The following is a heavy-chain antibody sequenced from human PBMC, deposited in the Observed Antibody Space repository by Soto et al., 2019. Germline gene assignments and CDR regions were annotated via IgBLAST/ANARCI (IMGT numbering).Heavy chain of an antibody. CDR3: ASYHNDTTAYQVYY. V-gene: IGHV5-51*01. CDR2: IYPGDSDT. Sequence: GESLKISCKGLGNSFNNWIGWVRQMPGKGLEWVGIIYPGDSDTRYSPSFQGQVTISADKSISTAYLQWSSLKPSYSAMYYCASYHNDTTAYQVYYFARGTPVPVSS. D-gene: IGHD3-9*01. J-gene: IGHJ4*02. CDR1: GNSFNNW.